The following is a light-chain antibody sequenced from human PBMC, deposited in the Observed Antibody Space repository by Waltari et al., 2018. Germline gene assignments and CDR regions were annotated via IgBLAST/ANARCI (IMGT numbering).Light chain of an antibody. J-gene: IGKJ1*01. CDR2: AAS. CDR3: VQTLAFPWT. V-gene: IGKV2-40*01. Sequence: DILMSQTPLTLPITPGEPAPISCRSTQSLLHSSGNTYLHWYLQKPGQSPQLLIYAASNRASGVPDRFSGSGSGTNFTLKIDRVAAEDVGVYYCVQTLAFPWTFGQGTRVEIK. CDR1: QSLLHSSGNTY.